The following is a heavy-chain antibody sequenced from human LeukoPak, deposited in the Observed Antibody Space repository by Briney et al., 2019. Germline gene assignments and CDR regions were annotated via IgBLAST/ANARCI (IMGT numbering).Heavy chain of an antibody. D-gene: IGHD3-10*01. CDR3: ARGEVGFGELLDY. Sequence: PGGSLRLSCAASGFTFSSYWMHWVRQAPGKGLVWVSRINSDGSSTSYADSVKGRFTISRDNAKNTLYLQMSSLRAEDTAVYYCARGEVGFGELLDYWGQGTLVTVSS. V-gene: IGHV3-74*01. CDR1: GFTFSSYW. CDR2: INSDGSST. J-gene: IGHJ4*02.